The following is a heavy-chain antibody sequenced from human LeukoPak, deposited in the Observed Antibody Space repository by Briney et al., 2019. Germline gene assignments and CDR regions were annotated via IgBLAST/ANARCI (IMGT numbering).Heavy chain of an antibody. J-gene: IGHJ4*02. CDR3: AGRGDGNLYYFDH. D-gene: IGHD5-24*01. V-gene: IGHV3-21*01. Sequence: AGGSLRLSCAASGFTFNRYSMDWVRQAPGKGLEWVSSISSSSSYIYYADSVKGRFTISRDNAKNSLYLQMNSLRPEDTAVYYCAGRGDGNLYYFDHWGQGTLVTASS. CDR1: GFTFNRYS. CDR2: ISSSSSYI.